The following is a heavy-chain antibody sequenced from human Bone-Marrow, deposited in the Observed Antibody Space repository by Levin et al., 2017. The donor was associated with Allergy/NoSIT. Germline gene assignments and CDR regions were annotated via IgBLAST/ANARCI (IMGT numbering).Heavy chain of an antibody. CDR2: IDYSGST. CDR1: GGSISNGHW. J-gene: IGHJ4*02. D-gene: IGHD2-15*01. V-gene: IGHV4-4*02. Sequence: RSSETLSLTCAVSGGSISNGHWWNWVRQPPGKGLEWIGEIDYSGSTNYNPSLRSRVTISLDKSKKQFSLKLTSVTAADTAVYYCASNKDARYCSHGGCYPDDYWGQGTLVTVSS. CDR3: ASNKDARYCSHGGCYPDDY.